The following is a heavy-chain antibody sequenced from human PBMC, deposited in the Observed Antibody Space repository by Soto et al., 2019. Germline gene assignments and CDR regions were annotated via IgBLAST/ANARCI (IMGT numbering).Heavy chain of an antibody. V-gene: IGHV3-11*06. D-gene: IGHD3-3*01. CDR3: ARDNRAYDFWSGYLVGGGMDV. CDR1: GFTFSDYY. Sequence: GGSLRLSCAASGFTFSDYYMSWIRQAPGKGLEWVSYISSSSSYTNYADSVKGRFTISRDNAKNSLYLQMNSLRAEDTAVYYCARDNRAYDFWSGYLVGGGMDVWGQGTTVTVSS. CDR2: ISSSSSYT. J-gene: IGHJ6*02.